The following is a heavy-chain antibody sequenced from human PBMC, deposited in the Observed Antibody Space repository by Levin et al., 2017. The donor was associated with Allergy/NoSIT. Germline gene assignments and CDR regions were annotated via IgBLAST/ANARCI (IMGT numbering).Heavy chain of an antibody. CDR2: IYYSGST. V-gene: IGHV4-59*01. J-gene: IGHJ4*02. CDR1: GGSISSYY. Sequence: GSLRLSCTVSGGSISSYYWNWIRQPPGKGLEWIGYIYYSGSTNYNPSLKSRVTISVDTSKNQFSLKLSSVTAADTAVYYCARTPHGYNPYYFDYWGQGTLVTVSS. D-gene: IGHD5-24*01. CDR3: ARTPHGYNPYYFDY.